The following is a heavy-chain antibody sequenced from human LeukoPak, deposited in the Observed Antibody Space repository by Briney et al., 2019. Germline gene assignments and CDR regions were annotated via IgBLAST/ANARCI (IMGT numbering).Heavy chain of an antibody. CDR1: GFTFSSYS. V-gene: IGHV3-48*01. Sequence: GGSLRLSCAAPGFTFSSYSMNWVRQAPGKGLEWISYIGISSGNTKYADSVKGRFTISGDKAKNSVYLQMNSLRVEDTAVYYCARDTKYAFNNWGQGTLVTVSS. CDR2: IGISSGNT. CDR3: ARDTKYAFNN. J-gene: IGHJ4*02. D-gene: IGHD2-2*01.